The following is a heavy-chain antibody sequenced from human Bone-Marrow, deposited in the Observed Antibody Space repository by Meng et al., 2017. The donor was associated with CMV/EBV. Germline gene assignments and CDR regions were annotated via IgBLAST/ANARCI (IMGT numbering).Heavy chain of an antibody. CDR2: INGDGKST. CDR1: GFTFSSYW. D-gene: IGHD3-22*01. V-gene: IGHV3-74*01. J-gene: IGHJ3*02. CDR3: AREGSYIVGRQSDAFDI. Sequence: GESLKISCAASGFTFSSYWMHWVRQTPGKGLVWVSRINGDGKSTRHADSVKGRFTISRDNAKNTLYLQMNSLRAEETALYYCAREGSYIVGRQSDAFDIWGQGQWSPPPQ.